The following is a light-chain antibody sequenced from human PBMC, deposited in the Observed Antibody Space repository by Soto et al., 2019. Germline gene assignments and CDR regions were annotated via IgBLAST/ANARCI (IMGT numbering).Light chain of an antibody. J-gene: IGLJ2*01. CDR3: SSYAGSNNLV. Sequence: QSALTQPPSASGSPGQSVTISCTGTSSDVGGYNYVSWYQQHPGKAPKLMIYGVSKRPSGVPDRFSGSKSGNTASLTVSGLQAEDEADYYCSSYAGSNNLVFGGGTKVTV. V-gene: IGLV2-8*01. CDR2: GVS. CDR1: SSDVGGYNY.